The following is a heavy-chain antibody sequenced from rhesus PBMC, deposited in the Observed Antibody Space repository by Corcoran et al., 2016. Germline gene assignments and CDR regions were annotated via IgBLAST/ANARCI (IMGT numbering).Heavy chain of an antibody. CDR3: ARENSWNYFDY. CDR2: IGVSSCST. D-gene: IGHD1-1-1*01. CDR1: GYSISSGYG. Sequence: QVQLQESGPGLVKPSETLSLTCAVSGYSISSGYGWRWIRRPPGKGLGGSGYIGVSSCSTNYNPSLKSRVTISKDTSKNQFSLKLSSVTAADTAVYYCARENSWNYFDYWGQGVLVTVSS. V-gene: IGHV4-127*01. J-gene: IGHJ4*01.